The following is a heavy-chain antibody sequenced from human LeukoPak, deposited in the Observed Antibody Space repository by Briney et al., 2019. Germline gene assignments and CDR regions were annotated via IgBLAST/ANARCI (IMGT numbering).Heavy chain of an antibody. V-gene: IGHV3-23*01. CDR3: ANTNDRDGDFNGDY. D-gene: IGHD1-1*01. CDR1: GFTFSNYA. CDR2: ISASGGAT. Sequence: GGSLRLSCAASGFTFSNYALSWVRQAPGKGLEWVSTISASGGATYYADSVKGRFTISRDNSRNTLYLQVNSLRAEDTAVYYCANTNDRDGDFNGDYWGQGTLVTVSA. J-gene: IGHJ4*02.